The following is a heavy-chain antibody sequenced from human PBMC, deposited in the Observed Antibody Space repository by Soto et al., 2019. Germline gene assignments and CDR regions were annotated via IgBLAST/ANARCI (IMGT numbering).Heavy chain of an antibody. CDR3: VTGYHSDY. J-gene: IGHJ4*02. V-gene: IGHV3-7*03. CDR1: GISTSSYR. CDR2: IKKDGSEK. D-gene: IGHD5-18*01. Sequence: GGSLRLSCAASGISTSSYRMGWVRQAPGRGLEWVASIKKDGSEKYYMDSLKGRFTISRDNALNSLYLQMNSLRAEDTAVYFCVTGYHSDYWGQGTLVTVSS.